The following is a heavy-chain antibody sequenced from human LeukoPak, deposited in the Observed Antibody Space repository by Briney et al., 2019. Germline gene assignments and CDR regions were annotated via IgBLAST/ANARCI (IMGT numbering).Heavy chain of an antibody. V-gene: IGHV1-69*13. CDR1: GGTFISYA. CDR2: IIPIFGTA. J-gene: IGHJ3*02. CDR3: ARLKGAYYAFDI. D-gene: IGHD1-26*01. Sequence: ASVKVSCKASGGTFISYAISWVRQAPGQGLEWMGGIIPIFGTANYAQKFQGRVTITADESTSTAYMELSSLRSEDTAVYYCARLKGAYYAFDIWGQGTMVTVSS.